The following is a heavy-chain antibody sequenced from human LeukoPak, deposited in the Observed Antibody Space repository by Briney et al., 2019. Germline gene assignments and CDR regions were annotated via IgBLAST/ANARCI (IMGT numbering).Heavy chain of an antibody. CDR1: GYTFTSYD. V-gene: IGHV1-8*03. CDR3: ARGLYSGSDPTDF. J-gene: IGHJ4*02. Sequence: ASVTVSCKASGYTFTSYDINWVRQATGQGLEWMGWMNPNSGNRDYAPRFQGRVTITRNTSISTAYMELSSLRSDDTAVYYCARGLYSGSDPTDFWGQGTLVTVST. D-gene: IGHD1-26*01. CDR2: MNPNSGNR.